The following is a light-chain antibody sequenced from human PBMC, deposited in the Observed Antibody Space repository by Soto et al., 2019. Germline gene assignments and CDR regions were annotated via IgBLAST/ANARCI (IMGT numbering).Light chain of an antibody. CDR2: EVT. J-gene: IGLJ2*01. V-gene: IGLV2-14*01. CDR1: SSDVGGYNY. CDR3: SSYASINTVL. Sequence: QSALTQPASVSGSPGQSITISCTGTSSDVGGYNYVSWYQQHPGEAPKLMIYEVTKRPSGASTRFSGSRSGNTASLTISGLQADDEADYYCSSYASINTVLFGGGTKLTVL.